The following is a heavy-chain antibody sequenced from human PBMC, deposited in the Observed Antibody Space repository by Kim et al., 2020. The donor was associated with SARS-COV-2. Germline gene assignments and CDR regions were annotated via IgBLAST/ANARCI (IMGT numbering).Heavy chain of an antibody. Sequence: SETLSLTCTVSGYSISSGYYWGWIRQPPGKGLEWIGSIYHSGSTYYNPSLKSRVTISVDTSKNQFSLKLSSVTAADTAVYYCARGYYYGSGSPRGGPVPTSELDYWGQGTLVTVSS. D-gene: IGHD3-10*01. CDR1: GYSISSGYY. V-gene: IGHV4-38-2*02. CDR3: ARGYYYGSGSPRGGPVPTSELDY. J-gene: IGHJ4*02. CDR2: IYHSGST.